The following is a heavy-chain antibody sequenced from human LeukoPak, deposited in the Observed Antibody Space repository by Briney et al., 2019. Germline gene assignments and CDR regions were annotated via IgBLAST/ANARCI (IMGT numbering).Heavy chain of an antibody. Sequence: KPSETLSLTCTVSGYSISSGYYWGWIRQPPGKGLEWIGSIYHSGSTYYNPSLKSRVTISVDTSKNQFSLKLSSVTAADTAVYYCARDIYSSGWYFSFGYWGQGTLVTVSS. CDR2: IYHSGST. J-gene: IGHJ4*02. D-gene: IGHD6-19*01. CDR1: GYSISSGYY. V-gene: IGHV4-38-2*02. CDR3: ARDIYSSGWYFSFGY.